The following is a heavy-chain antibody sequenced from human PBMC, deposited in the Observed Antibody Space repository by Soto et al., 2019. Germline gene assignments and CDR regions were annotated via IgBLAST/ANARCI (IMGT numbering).Heavy chain of an antibody. Sequence: SETLSLTCIVSGASFSDANYYWVWIRQPPGEGLEWIGSFYYDGRTYYNASLKSRVTISVDTSKNHFSLMLTSVTAADTAVYYCERRSHIVVAPTWGQGTLVTVSS. CDR1: GASFSDANYY. CDR2: FYYDGRT. V-gene: IGHV4-39*02. J-gene: IGHJ4*02. D-gene: IGHD2-21*01. CDR3: ERRSHIVVAPT.